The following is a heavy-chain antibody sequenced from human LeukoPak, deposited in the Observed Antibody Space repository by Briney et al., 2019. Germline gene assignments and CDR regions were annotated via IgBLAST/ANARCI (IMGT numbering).Heavy chain of an antibody. CDR1: GLPFSSYA. CDR2: VSGSGGTT. CDR3: AKSDYYDSSGHPSSFEY. J-gene: IGHJ4*02. V-gene: IGHV3-23*01. Sequence: GGSLRLSCAASGLPFSSYAMSWVRDAPGGALEWVSAVSGSGGTTFYADSVKGRFTISRDNSKNTLYLQMNSLRAEDTAVYYCAKSDYYDSSGHPSSFEYWGQGTLVTVSS. D-gene: IGHD3-22*01.